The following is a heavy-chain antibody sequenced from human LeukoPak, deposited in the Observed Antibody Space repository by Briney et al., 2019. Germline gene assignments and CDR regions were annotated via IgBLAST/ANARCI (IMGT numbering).Heavy chain of an antibody. J-gene: IGHJ4*02. D-gene: IGHD6-6*01. CDR3: ARYSSSSGGASHYLDY. V-gene: IGHV3-74*01. CDR2: ISGDGSMT. Sequence: PGGSLRLSCAVSGFTFRSYWMHWVRQAPGKGLVWVSRISGDGSMTNYADSVKGRFTISRDNAKNTVYLQMNSLRAEDTAVCYCARYSSSSGGASHYLDYWGQGTLVTVSS. CDR1: GFTFRSYW.